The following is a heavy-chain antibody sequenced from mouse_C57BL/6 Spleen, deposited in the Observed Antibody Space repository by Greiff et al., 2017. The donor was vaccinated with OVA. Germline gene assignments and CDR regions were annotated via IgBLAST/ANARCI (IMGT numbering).Heavy chain of an antibody. V-gene: IGHV1-61*01. J-gene: IGHJ3*01. CDR2: IYPSDSET. CDR3: ASDYDYVRFAY. Sequence: QVQLQQPGAELVRPGSSVKLSCKASGYTFTSYWMDWVKQRPGQGLEWIGNIYPSDSETHYNQKFKDKATLTVDKSSSTAYMQLSSLTSEDSAVYYCASDYDYVRFAYWGQGTLVTVSA. CDR1: GYTFTSYW. D-gene: IGHD2-4*01.